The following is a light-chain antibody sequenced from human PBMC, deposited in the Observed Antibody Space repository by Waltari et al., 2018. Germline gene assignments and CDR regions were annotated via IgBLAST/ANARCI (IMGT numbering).Light chain of an antibody. J-gene: IGLJ2*01. V-gene: IGLV2-14*03. CDR2: DVS. CDR3: SSYTTSSTVL. CDR1: RNDVGGFKY. Sequence: QSALTQPASVSGSPGQSITISCTGTRNDVGGFKYVPWYQQHPGKAPKLVIYDVSNRPSGVSNRFSGSKSGNTASLTISGLQAGDEADYYCSSYTTSSTVLFGRGTRLTVL.